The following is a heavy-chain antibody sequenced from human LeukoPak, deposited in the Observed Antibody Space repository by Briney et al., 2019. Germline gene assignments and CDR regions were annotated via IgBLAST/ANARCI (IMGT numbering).Heavy chain of an antibody. D-gene: IGHD4-23*01. Sequence: SETLSLTCTVSSASISNYYWSWIRQPPGKGLEWIGYIFYSGSTNYNPSLKSRVTISLATSKNQFSLQLRSVTAADTAVYYCARFTTVVPAFWYFDLWGRGTLVTVSS. CDR2: IFYSGST. CDR1: SASISNYY. V-gene: IGHV4-59*08. CDR3: ARFTTVVPAFWYFDL. J-gene: IGHJ2*01.